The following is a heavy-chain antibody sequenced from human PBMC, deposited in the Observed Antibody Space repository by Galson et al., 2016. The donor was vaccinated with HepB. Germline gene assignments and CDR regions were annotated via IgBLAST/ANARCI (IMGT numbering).Heavy chain of an antibody. CDR1: GGSISSGGYY. CDR2: IYHSGSA. Sequence: LSLTCTVSGGSISSGGYYWSWIRQHPGKGLEWVGYIYHSGSAYYNPSLKSRVTISVDTSKNQLSLKLTSVTAADTAVYYCASPDSSGHSTRYYYYGMDVWGDGTTVTVSS. D-gene: IGHD3-22*01. V-gene: IGHV4-31*03. CDR3: ASPDSSGHSTRYYYYGMDV. J-gene: IGHJ6*04.